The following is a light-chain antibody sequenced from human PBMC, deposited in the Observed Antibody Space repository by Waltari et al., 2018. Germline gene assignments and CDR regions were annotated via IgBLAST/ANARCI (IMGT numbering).Light chain of an antibody. CDR2: WAS. V-gene: IGKV4-1*01. CDR3: QQYYSTPWT. CDR1: VLYSSNNKNC. Sequence: VLYSSNNKNCLAWYQQKPGQPPKLLIYWASTRESGVPDRFSGSGSGTDFTLTISSLQAEDVAVYYCQQYYSTPWTFGQGTKVEIK. J-gene: IGKJ1*01.